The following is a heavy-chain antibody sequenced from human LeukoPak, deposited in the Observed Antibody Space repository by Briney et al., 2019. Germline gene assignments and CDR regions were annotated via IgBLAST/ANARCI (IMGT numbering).Heavy chain of an antibody. D-gene: IGHD5-12*01. CDR1: GYTFTSYG. V-gene: IGHV1-18*01. CDR2: ISAYNGNT. J-gene: IGHJ3*02. CDR3: ARVGGGYAFPRGDFDI. Sequence: AASVKVSCKASGYTFTSYGISWVRQAPGQGLEWMGWISAYNGNTNYAQKLQGKVTMTTDTSTSTAYMELRSLRSDDTAVYYCARVGGGYAFPRGDFDIWGQGTMVTVSS.